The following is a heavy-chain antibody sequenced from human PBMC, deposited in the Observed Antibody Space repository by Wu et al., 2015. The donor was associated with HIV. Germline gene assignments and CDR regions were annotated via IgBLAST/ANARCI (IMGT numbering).Heavy chain of an antibody. V-gene: IGHV1-69*13. J-gene: IGHJ6*02. Sequence: QVQLVQSGAEVKKPGSSVKVSCKASGGTFSSYAISWVRQAPGQGLGWMGRIIPIFGTANYAQKFQGRVTITADESTSTAYMELSSLRSEDTAVYYCASRKDSSGWLSTGMDVWGQGTTVTVSS. CDR1: GGTFSSYA. D-gene: IGHD6-19*01. CDR2: IIPIFGTA. CDR3: ASRKDSSGWLSTGMDV.